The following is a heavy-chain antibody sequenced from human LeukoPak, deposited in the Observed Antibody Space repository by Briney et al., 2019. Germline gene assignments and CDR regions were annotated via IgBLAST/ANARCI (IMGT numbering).Heavy chain of an antibody. Sequence: GXIYSSWGTNYNPSLKSRVTISLDTSKNQFSLRLSSVTAADTAVYYCARDFCSGGSCYSYFHYWGQGTLVTVSS. CDR3: ARDFCSGGSCYSYFHY. D-gene: IGHD2-15*01. CDR2: IYSSWGT. J-gene: IGHJ4*02. V-gene: IGHV4-59*01.